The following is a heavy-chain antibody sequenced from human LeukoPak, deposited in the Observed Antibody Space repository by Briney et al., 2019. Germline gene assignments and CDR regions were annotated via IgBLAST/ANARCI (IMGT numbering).Heavy chain of an antibody. J-gene: IGHJ4*02. CDR1: GFSFSSYS. Sequence: PGGSLRLSCAASGFSFSSYSMNWVRQAPGKRLEWVSSISSSSSYIYYADSVKGRFTISRDNAKNSLYLQMNSLRAEDAAVYYCARGGYYDSSGIDYWGQGTLVTVSS. CDR2: ISSSSSYI. CDR3: ARGGYYDSSGIDY. D-gene: IGHD3-22*01. V-gene: IGHV3-21*01.